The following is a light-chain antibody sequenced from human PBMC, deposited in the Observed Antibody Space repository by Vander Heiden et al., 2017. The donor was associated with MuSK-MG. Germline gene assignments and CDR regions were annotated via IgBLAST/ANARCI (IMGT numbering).Light chain of an antibody. J-gene: IGLJ3*02. Sequence: QSALTQPRSVSGSPGPSVTISCTGTSSDVGNYNYVSWYQQYPGKAPKVVIYDVTKRPLGVPDRFSGSKSGNTASLTISGLRADDEANYYCCSYAGSYTFDMVFGGGTKLTVL. CDR1: SSDVGNYNY. CDR2: DVT. V-gene: IGLV2-11*01. CDR3: CSYAGSYTFDMV.